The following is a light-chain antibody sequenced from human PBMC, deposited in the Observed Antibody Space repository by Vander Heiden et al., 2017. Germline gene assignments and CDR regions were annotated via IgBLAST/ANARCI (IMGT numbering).Light chain of an antibody. Sequence: QPVLTQPPSASGLPGPRVTISCSGSSSNIGSNTVNWYQQHPGTAPKLLIYSNNQRPSGVPDRFSGSKSGTSASLAISGLQSEDEADYYCAAWDDSLNGRVFGGGTKLTVL. J-gene: IGLJ3*02. CDR2: SNN. CDR1: SSNIGSNT. CDR3: AAWDDSLNGRV. V-gene: IGLV1-44*01.